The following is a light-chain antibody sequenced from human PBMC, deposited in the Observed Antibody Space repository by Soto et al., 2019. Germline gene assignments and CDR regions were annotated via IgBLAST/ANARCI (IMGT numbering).Light chain of an antibody. J-gene: IGKJ1*01. Sequence: SQSVSSSYLAWYQQKPGQAPRLLIYGASSRATGIPDRFSGSGSGTDLTLTISRLEPEDFAVYYCQQYGSSSTLGQGTKVDIK. V-gene: IGKV3-20*01. CDR3: QQYGSSST. CDR1: QSVSSSY. CDR2: GAS.